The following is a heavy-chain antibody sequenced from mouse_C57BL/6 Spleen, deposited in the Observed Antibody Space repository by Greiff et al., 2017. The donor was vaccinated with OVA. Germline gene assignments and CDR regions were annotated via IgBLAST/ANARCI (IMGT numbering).Heavy chain of an antibody. CDR3: TYYGSSYWYFDV. D-gene: IGHD1-1*01. CDR1: GYTFTDYE. CDR2: IDPETGGT. J-gene: IGHJ1*03. Sequence: QVQLQQSGAELVRPGASVTLSCKASGYTFTDYEMHWVKQTPVHGLEWIGAIDPETGGTAYNQKFKGKAILTADKASSTAYMELRSLTSEDSAVDYCTYYGSSYWYFDVGGTGTTVTVSS. V-gene: IGHV1-15*01.